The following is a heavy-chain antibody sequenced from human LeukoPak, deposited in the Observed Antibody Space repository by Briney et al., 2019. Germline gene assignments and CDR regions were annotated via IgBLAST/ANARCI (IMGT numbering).Heavy chain of an antibody. J-gene: IGHJ3*02. CDR2: IRSKANSYAT. CDR3: TRPIHSSAFDI. D-gene: IGHD2-15*01. Sequence: PGGSLRLSCAASGFTFSGSAMHWVRQASGKGLEWVGRIRSKANSYATAYAASVKGMFTISRDDSKNTAYLQMNSLKTEDTAVYYCTRPIHSSAFDIWGQGTMVTVSS. V-gene: IGHV3-73*01. CDR1: GFTFSGSA.